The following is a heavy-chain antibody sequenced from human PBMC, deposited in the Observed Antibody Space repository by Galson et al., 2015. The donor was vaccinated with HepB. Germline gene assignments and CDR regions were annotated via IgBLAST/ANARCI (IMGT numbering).Heavy chain of an antibody. CDR1: GFTFDDYA. D-gene: IGHD3-16*01. V-gene: IGHV3-9*01. CDR2: ISWNSGSI. CDR3: ARDPRWGHY. Sequence: SLRLSCAASGFTFDDYAMHWVRQAPGKGLEWVSGISWNSGSIGYADSVKGRFTISRDNAKNSLYLQMNSLRAEDTAVYYCARDPRWGHYWGQGTLVTVSS. J-gene: IGHJ4*02.